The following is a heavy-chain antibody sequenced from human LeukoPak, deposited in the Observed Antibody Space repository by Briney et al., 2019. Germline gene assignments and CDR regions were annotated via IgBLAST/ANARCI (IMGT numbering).Heavy chain of an antibody. CDR3: TTDEDWNYARKDV. D-gene: IGHD1-7*01. V-gene: IGHV3-15*04. CDR2: IVSKIDGGTT. CDR1: GFIFSSYA. J-gene: IGHJ6*02. Sequence: PGGSLRLSCAASGFIFSSYATSWVRQAPGKGLEWVGQIVSKIDGGTTDYAAPVKGRFTISRDDSKSTLYLQMNSLKIEDTAVYYCTTDEDWNYARKDVWGQGATVIVSS.